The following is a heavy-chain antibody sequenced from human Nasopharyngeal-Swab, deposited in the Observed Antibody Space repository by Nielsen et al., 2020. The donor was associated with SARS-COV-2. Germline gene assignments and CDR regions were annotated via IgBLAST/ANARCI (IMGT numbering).Heavy chain of an antibody. V-gene: IGHV3-7*01. CDR3: ARSSYYGSGSSVDY. D-gene: IGHD3-10*01. CDR1: GFTFSSYW. CDR2: IKQDGSEK. Sequence: GESLKISCAASGFTFSSYWMSWVRQAPGKGLEWVANIKQDGSEKYYVDSVKGRFTISRDNAKNSLYLQMNSLRAEDTAVYYCARSSYYGSGSSVDYWGQGTLVTVSS. J-gene: IGHJ4*02.